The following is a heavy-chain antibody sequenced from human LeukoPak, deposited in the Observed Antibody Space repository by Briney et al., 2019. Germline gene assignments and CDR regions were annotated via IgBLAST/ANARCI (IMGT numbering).Heavy chain of an antibody. CDR3: ARVDAYGMTYYADY. CDR1: GGSISSYY. CDR2: IYYSGST. V-gene: IGHV4-39*07. J-gene: IGHJ4*02. Sequence: SETLSLICTVSGGSISSYYWGWIRQPPGKGLEGIGSIYYSGSTYYNPSLKSRVTISVDTSKNQFSLKLSSVTAADTAVYYCARVDAYGMTYYADYWGQGTLVTVSS. D-gene: IGHD3-22*01.